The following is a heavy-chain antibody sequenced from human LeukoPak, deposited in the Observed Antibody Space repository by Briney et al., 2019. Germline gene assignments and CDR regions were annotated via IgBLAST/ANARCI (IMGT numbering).Heavy chain of an antibody. CDR3: GRDPAYHDFWSGPPDAFDI. J-gene: IGHJ3*02. Sequence: PSETLSLTCTVSGGSISSGSYYWSWIRQPAGKGLEWIGRIYTSGSTNYNPSLKSRVTISVDTSKNQFSLKLSSVTAADTAVYYCGRDPAYHDFWSGPPDAFDIWGQGTMVTVSS. V-gene: IGHV4-61*02. CDR2: IYTSGST. D-gene: IGHD3-3*01. CDR1: GGSISSGSYY.